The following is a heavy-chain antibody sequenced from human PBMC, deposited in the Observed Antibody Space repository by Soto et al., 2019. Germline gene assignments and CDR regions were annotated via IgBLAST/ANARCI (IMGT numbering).Heavy chain of an antibody. CDR3: ARDRGFVVVTAMSQFDP. CDR2: IIPIFGTA. D-gene: IGHD2-21*02. CDR1: GGTFSSYA. J-gene: IGHJ5*02. V-gene: IGHV1-69*13. Sequence: SVKVSCEASGGTFSSYAISWVRQAPGQGLEWMGGIIPIFGTANYAQKFQGRVTITADESTSTAYMELSSLRSEETAVYYCARDRGFVVVTAMSQFDPWGQGPLVTVSS.